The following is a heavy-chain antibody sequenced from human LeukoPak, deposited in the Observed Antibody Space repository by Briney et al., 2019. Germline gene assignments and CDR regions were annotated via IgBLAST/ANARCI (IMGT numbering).Heavy chain of an antibody. Sequence: PGGSLRLSCAASGFTFSSYAMSWVRQAPGKGLEWVSLLYSGGSTYYADSVKGTFSISRDNSKHTLYLQINSLRAEDTAVYYCASRDKGYYYGMDVWGQGTTVTVSS. D-gene: IGHD5-24*01. V-gene: IGHV3-66*01. CDR3: ASRDKGYYYGMDV. J-gene: IGHJ6*02. CDR2: LYSGGST. CDR1: GFTFSSYA.